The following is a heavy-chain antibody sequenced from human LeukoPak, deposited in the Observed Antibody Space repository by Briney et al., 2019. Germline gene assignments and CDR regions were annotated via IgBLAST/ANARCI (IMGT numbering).Heavy chain of an antibody. J-gene: IGHJ4*02. CDR3: ARDQDIVVVPAAMCFGY. CDR2: IIPIFGTA. D-gene: IGHD2-2*01. Sequence: GASVKVSCKASGGTFSSYAISWVRQAPGQGLEWMGGIIPIFGTANYAQKFQGRVTITADESTSAAYMELSSLRSEDTAVYYCARDQDIVVVPAAMCFGYWGQGTLVTVSS. V-gene: IGHV1-69*13. CDR1: GGTFSSYA.